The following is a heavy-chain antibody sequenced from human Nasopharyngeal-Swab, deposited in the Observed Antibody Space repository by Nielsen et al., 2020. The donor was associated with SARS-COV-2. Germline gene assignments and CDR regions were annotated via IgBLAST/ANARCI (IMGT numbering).Heavy chain of an antibody. J-gene: IGHJ5*02. V-gene: IGHV1-2*06. D-gene: IGHD5-12*01. CDR3: SRVPRVGGYSYGYDH. CDR2: INPNSGGT. CDR1: GYIFSDYY. Sequence: ASVNVSCKASGYIFSDYYMEWMRQAPGQGLEWMGRINPNSGGTNYAQKFRGRVTMTRDTSLTTGYMELSGLRSDDTAVYFCSRVPRVGGYSYGYDHWGQGTLVTVSS.